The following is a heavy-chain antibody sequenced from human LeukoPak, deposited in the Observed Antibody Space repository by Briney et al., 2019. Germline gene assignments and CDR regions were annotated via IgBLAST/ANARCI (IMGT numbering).Heavy chain of an antibody. CDR2: IKQDGSEK. V-gene: IGHV3-7*01. D-gene: IGHD2-15*01. Sequence: GGSLRLSCAASGFTFSSYWMSWVRQAPGKGLEWVANIKQDGSEKYYVDSVKGRFTISRDNAKNSLYLQMNSLRAEDTAVYYCARDGSSGGNYYYYYMDVWGKGTTVTVSS. CDR1: GFTFSSYW. CDR3: ARDGSSGGNYYYYYMDV. J-gene: IGHJ6*03.